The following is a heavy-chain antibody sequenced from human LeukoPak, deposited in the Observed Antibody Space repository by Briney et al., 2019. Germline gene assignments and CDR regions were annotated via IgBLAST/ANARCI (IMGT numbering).Heavy chain of an antibody. CDR2: IFSPGST. Sequence: PGGSLRLSCAASGLNVSGNYMRWVRQAAGKGLEWVSIIFSPGSTYYADSVKGRFTSWRDNSKNTMYLQKNRLRVEDTAVYYCARGGGIVEVTVEYYFDSWGQGTLVTVSS. CDR3: ARGGGIVEVTVEYYFDS. CDR1: GLNVSGNY. D-gene: IGHD1-26*01. J-gene: IGHJ4*02. V-gene: IGHV3-66*01.